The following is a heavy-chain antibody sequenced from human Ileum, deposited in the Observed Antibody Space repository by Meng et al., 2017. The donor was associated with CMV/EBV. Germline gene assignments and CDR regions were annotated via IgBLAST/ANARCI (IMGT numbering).Heavy chain of an antibody. Sequence: VSGGSISSSNWGSWVRQPPGKGLEWIGEIYHSGSTNYNPSLKSRVTISVDKSKNQFSLKLSSVTAADTAVYYCARRGIIVATSFDYWGQGTLVTVSS. CDR3: ARRGIIVATSFDY. CDR2: IYHSGST. CDR1: GGSISSSNW. V-gene: IGHV4-4*02. J-gene: IGHJ4*02. D-gene: IGHD5-12*01.